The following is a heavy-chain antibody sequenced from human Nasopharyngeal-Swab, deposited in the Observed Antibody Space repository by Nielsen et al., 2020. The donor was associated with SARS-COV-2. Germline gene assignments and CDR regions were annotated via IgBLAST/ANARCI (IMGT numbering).Heavy chain of an antibody. CDR2: IYTSGST. CDR3: ASTAMGIGIGSEYYFDY. Sequence: SETLSLTCAVYGGSFSGYYWSWIRQPAGKGLEWIGRIYTSGSTNYNPSLKSRVTISVDTSKNQFSLKLSSVTAADTAVYYCASTAMGIGIGSEYYFDYWGQGTLVTVSS. D-gene: IGHD5-18*01. V-gene: IGHV4-59*10. J-gene: IGHJ4*02. CDR1: GGSFSGYY.